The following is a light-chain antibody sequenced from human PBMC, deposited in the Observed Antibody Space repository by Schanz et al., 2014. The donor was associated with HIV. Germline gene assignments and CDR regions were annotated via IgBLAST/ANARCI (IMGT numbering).Light chain of an antibody. J-gene: IGLJ1*01. Sequence: QSALTQPASVSGSPGQSITISCTGSSSDIGSYVYVSWCQQHPGKAPKLIIYDVFNRPSGVSNRFSGSKSGNTATLTISGLQAEDEADYYCNSYSHSNTYVFGSGTKLTVL. CDR3: NSYSHSNTYV. CDR1: SSDIGSYVY. CDR2: DVF. V-gene: IGLV2-14*03.